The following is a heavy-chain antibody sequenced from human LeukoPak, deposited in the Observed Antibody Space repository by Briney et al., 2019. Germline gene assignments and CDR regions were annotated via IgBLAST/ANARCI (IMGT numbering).Heavy chain of an antibody. CDR1: GFTFSSDA. CDR3: AKGGAQV. J-gene: IGHJ4*02. D-gene: IGHD1-26*01. Sequence: QPGGSLLLSCAASGFTFSSDARRWGRQAPGKGLKWVSAISSSGGSTYYADSVRGRFIISRDSSKNTLYLQMNSMRVEDTAVYYCAKGGAQVGGQGTLVTVSS. CDR2: ISSSGGST. V-gene: IGHV3-23*01.